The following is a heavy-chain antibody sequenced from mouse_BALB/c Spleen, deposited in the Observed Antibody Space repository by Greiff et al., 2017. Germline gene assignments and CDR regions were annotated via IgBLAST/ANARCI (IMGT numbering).Heavy chain of an antibody. CDR1: GFTFTDYY. Sequence: DVMLVESGGGLVQPGGSLRLSCATSGFTFTDYYMSWVRQPPGKALEWLGFIRNKANGYTTEYSASVKGRFTISRDNSQSILYLQMNTLRAEDSATYYCAREGKLGRDYFDYWGQGTTLTVSS. D-gene: IGHD4-1*01. J-gene: IGHJ2*01. CDR2: IRNKANGYTT. V-gene: IGHV7-3*02. CDR3: AREGKLGRDYFDY.